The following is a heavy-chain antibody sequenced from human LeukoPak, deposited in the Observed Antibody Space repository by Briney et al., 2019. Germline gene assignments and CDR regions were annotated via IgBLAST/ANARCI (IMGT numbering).Heavy chain of an antibody. CDR2: IYYSGST. J-gene: IGHJ5*02. D-gene: IGHD2-15*01. CDR1: GGSISSSSYY. Sequence: SETLSLTCTVSGGSISSSSYYWGWIRQPPGKGLEWIGIIYYSGSTYYNPSLKSRVTISVDTSKNQFSLKLSSVTAADTAVYYCARHSTHCISGSCYGPSFDPWGQGTLVTVSS. V-gene: IGHV4-39*01. CDR3: ARHSTHCISGSCYGPSFDP.